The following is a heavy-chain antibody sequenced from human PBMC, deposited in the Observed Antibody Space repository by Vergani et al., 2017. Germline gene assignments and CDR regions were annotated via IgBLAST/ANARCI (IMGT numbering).Heavy chain of an antibody. D-gene: IGHD6-19*01. CDR2: IYYSGST. J-gene: IGHJ4*02. V-gene: IGHV4-39*02. CDR1: GGSISSTSYY. Sequence: QLQESGPGLVKPSETLSLTCIVSGGSISSTSYYWGWIRQPPGKGLEWIGTIYYSGSTYYNPSLKSRVTISIDTSKNQFSLILSSVTAADTAMYYCAREHSSTYFDYWGQGTLVTVSS. CDR3: AREHSSTYFDY.